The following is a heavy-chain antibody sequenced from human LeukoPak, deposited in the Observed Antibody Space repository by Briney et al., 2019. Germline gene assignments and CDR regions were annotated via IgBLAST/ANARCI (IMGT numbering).Heavy chain of an antibody. Sequence: SETLSLTCAVYGGSFSGYYWSWIRQPPGKGLEWIGEINHSGSTNYNPSLKSRVTISIDTSKNQFSLKLSSVTAADTAVYYCARGRVFDYWGQGTLVTVSS. CDR2: INHSGST. J-gene: IGHJ4*02. CDR1: GGSFSGYY. V-gene: IGHV4-34*01. CDR3: ARGRVFDY.